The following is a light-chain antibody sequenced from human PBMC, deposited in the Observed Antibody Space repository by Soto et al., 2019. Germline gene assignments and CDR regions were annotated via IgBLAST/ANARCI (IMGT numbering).Light chain of an antibody. CDR3: QQSWT. CDR2: DAS. Sequence: DIQMTQSPSTLPASVGDRVTITCRASQSISSWLAWYQQKPGKAPKLLIYDASSLESGVPSRFSGSGSGTNFILTISSLQPDDFATYYCQQSWTFGQGTKVDIK. V-gene: IGKV1-5*01. J-gene: IGKJ1*01. CDR1: QSISSW.